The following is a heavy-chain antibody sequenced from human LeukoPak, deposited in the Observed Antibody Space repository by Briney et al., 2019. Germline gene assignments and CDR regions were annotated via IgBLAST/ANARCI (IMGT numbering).Heavy chain of an antibody. V-gene: IGHV1-3*01. CDR1: GYTFTSYA. J-gene: IGHJ4*02. CDR3: ARAAPYYGSGREDY. D-gene: IGHD3-10*01. CDR2: INAGNGNT. Sequence: GASVKVSCKASGYTFTSYAMHWVRQAPGQRLEWMGWINAGNGNTKYSQKFQGRVTITRDPSASTAYMELSSLRSEDTAVYYCARAAPYYGSGREDYWGQGTLVTVSS.